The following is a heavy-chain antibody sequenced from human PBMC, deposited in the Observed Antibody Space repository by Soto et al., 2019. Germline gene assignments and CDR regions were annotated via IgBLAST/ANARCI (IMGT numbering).Heavy chain of an antibody. J-gene: IGHJ6*02. Sequence: SETLSLTCAVSGYSISTGFNWAWIRQPPGKGLEWIGSTYHSGSTYYNLSLKSRVTISVDTSKNQFSLKLSSVTAADTAVYYCASEAVTIFGVVIYYYGMDVWGQGTTVTVSS. D-gene: IGHD3-3*01. CDR2: TYHSGST. CDR3: ASEAVTIFGVVIYYYGMDV. V-gene: IGHV4-38-2*01. CDR1: GYSISTGFN.